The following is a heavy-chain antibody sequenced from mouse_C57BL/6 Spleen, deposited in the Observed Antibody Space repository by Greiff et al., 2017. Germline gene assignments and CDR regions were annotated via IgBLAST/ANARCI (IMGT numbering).Heavy chain of an antibody. D-gene: IGHD1-1*01. V-gene: IGHV14-4*01. J-gene: IGHJ3*01. Sequence: EVQGVESGAELVRPGASVKLSCTASGFNIKDDYMHWVKQRPEQGLEWIGWIDPENGDPEYASKFQGKATITADTSSNTAYLQLSSLTSEDTAVYYCTTSSPAWFAYWGQGTLVTVSA. CDR1: GFNIKDDY. CDR2: IDPENGDP. CDR3: TTSSPAWFAY.